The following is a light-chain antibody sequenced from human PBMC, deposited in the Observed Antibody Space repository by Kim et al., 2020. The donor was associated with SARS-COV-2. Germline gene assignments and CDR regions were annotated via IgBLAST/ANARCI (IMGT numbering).Light chain of an antibody. CDR1: NSNTGTNY. CDR2: RNN. V-gene: IGLV1-47*01. CDR3: SAWDDSLSGRV. Sequence: GQRVTISCSGSNSNTGTNYVSWYQQLPGTAPKLLIYRNNQRPSGVPDRFSGSKSGTSVSLAISGLRSEDEADYYCSAWDDSLSGRVFGGGTQLTVL. J-gene: IGLJ2*01.